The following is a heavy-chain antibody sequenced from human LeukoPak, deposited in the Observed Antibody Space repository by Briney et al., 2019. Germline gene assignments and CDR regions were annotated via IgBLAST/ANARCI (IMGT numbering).Heavy chain of an antibody. CDR3: AKTVVVTGEHAFEI. D-gene: IGHD2-21*02. CDR2: ISAYNGDS. Sequence: ASVKVSCKASGYTFNNYGITWVRQAPGQGLEWMGWISAYNGDSNYAQKLQGRVTMTTDTSTSTAYMELRSLRSDDTAVYYCAKTVVVTGEHAFEIWGQGTRVTVSS. J-gene: IGHJ3*02. CDR1: GYTFNNYG. V-gene: IGHV1-18*01.